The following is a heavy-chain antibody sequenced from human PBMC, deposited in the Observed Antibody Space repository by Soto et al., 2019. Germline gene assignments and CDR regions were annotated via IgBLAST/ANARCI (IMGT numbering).Heavy chain of an antibody. Sequence: SETLSLTCIVPGLYISSSNDYWGWLRQPRGKGLEWIGRIYYSGSTYYTPPRRSRVTISLHTSKKQFSLRLSAVTAADTAVFCCARHRVRNWFDPWGQGTLVTVSS. D-gene: IGHD3-10*01. CDR3: ARHRVRNWFDP. CDR2: IYYSGST. V-gene: IGHV4-39*01. J-gene: IGHJ5*02. CDR1: GLYISSSNDY.